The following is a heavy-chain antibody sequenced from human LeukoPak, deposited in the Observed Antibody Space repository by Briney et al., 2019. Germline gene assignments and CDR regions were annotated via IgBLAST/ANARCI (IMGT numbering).Heavy chain of an antibody. CDR2: INHSGST. J-gene: IGHJ4*02. CDR3: ARRRDLWSGYYYFDY. V-gene: IGHV4-34*01. CDR1: GGSFSGYY. Sequence: SETLSLTCAVYGGSFSGYYWSWIRQPPGKGLEWIGEINHSGSTNYNPSLKSRVTIPVDTSKNQFSLKLSSVTAADTAVYYCARRRDLWSGYYYFDYWGQGTLVTVSS. D-gene: IGHD3-3*01.